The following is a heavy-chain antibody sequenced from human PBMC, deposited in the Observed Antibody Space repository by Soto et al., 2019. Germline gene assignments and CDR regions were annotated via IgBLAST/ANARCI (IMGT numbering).Heavy chain of an antibody. CDR2: INPNSGGT. J-gene: IGHJ4*02. V-gene: IGHV1-2*02. CDR1: GYTFTGYY. Sequence: GASVKVSCKASGYTFTGYYMHWVRQAPGQGLEWMGWINPNSGGTNYAQKLQGRVTMTTDTSTSTAYMELRSLRSDDTAVYYCARVASIAVAGTYYFDYWGQGTLVTVSS. D-gene: IGHD6-19*01. CDR3: ARVASIAVAGTYYFDY.